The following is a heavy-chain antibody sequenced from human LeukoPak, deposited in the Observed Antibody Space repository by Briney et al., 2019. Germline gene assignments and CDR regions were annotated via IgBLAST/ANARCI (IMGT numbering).Heavy chain of an antibody. CDR3: ARDRRGSFYTFEL. Sequence: SETLSLTCSVSGASINGYFCNWVRQTPEKRLDWIGYVSHTGATTSNPTLKSRVSITIDTSQSQISLTMTSVTAADSALYYCARDRRGSFYTFELWGPGTIVSVS. CDR1: GASINGYF. D-gene: IGHD1-26*01. J-gene: IGHJ3*01. V-gene: IGHV4-59*01. CDR2: VSHTGAT.